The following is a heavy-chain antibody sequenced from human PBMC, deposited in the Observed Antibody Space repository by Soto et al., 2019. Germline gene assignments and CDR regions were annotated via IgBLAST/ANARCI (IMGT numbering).Heavy chain of an antibody. J-gene: IGHJ5*02. CDR3: ARDIAQAQDWFGP. D-gene: IGHD2-15*01. Sequence: QVQLVQSGAEVKKPGASVKVSCKASGYTFSTYDINWVRQASGQGLEWLGWMNPKSGQTGYTQKFQGRVTMTANTSMSTAYMELSSLRSEDTAVYYCARDIAQAQDWFGPWGQGSLVTVSS. V-gene: IGHV1-8*01. CDR2: MNPKSGQT. CDR1: GYTFSTYD.